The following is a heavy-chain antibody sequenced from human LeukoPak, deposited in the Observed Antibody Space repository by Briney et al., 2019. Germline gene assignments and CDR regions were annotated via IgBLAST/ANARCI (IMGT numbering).Heavy chain of an antibody. CDR1: GYTFTSNY. CDR2: ISPSGGST. J-gene: IGHJ5*02. CDR3: AREVVGSGSYYKYGWFDP. V-gene: IGHV1-46*01. Sequence: ASVKVSCKAFGYTFTSNYMHWVRQAPGQGPEWMGVISPSGGSTTYAQKFQGRVTLTRDMSTSTDYLELSSLRSEDTAVYYCAREVVGSGSYYKYGWFDPWGQGTLVTVSS. D-gene: IGHD3-10*01.